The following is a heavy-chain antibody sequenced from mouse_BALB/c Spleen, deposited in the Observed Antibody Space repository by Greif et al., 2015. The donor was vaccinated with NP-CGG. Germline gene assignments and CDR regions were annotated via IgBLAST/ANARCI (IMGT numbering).Heavy chain of an antibody. D-gene: IGHD2-4*01. CDR2: ISYSGST. J-gene: IGHJ4*01. V-gene: IGHV3-8*02. CDR1: GDSITSGY. Sequence: EVKVVESGPSLVKPSQTLSLTCSVTGDSITSGYWNWIRKFPGNKLEYMGYISYSGSTYYNPSLKSRISITRDTSKNQYYLQLNSVTTEDTATYYCARMITTDYAMDYWGQGTSVTVSS. CDR3: ARMITTDYAMDY.